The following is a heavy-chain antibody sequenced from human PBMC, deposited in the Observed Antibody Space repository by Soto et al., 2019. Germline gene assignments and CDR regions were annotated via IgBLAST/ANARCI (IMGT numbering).Heavy chain of an antibody. D-gene: IGHD1-1*01. Sequence: SETLSLTCGVYGGSFSGYQWNWIRQSPGQGLEWIGEINHSGTTKYNPSLESRINLSVDTSKKQSSLKMFSVTAADTAIYYCARGWRFDPWGQGTQVTVSS. J-gene: IGHJ5*02. CDR1: GGSFSGYQ. V-gene: IGHV4-34*01. CDR3: ARGWRFDP. CDR2: INHSGTT.